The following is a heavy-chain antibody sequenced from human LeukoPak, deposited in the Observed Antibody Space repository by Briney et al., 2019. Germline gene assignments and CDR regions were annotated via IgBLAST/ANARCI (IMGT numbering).Heavy chain of an antibody. CDR3: ARGQVLQLWEY. V-gene: IGHV3-30-3*01. Sequence: GGSLRLFCAPSRYTLYRSVIHRAPHAPRKGAVSGAVISYDGSSKLYTDPVQGRFSIVRDNSKHTVCLEMNRQRPEDTAVYLCARGQVLQLWEYCGEGTLFTVSS. J-gene: IGHJ4*02. CDR1: RYTLYRSV. D-gene: IGHD5-18*01. CDR2: ISYDGSSK.